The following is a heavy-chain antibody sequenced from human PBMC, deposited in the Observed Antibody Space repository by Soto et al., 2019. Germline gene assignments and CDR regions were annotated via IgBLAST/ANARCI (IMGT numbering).Heavy chain of an antibody. V-gene: IGHV1-8*01. CDR1: GYTFTSYY. D-gene: IGHD3-10*01. J-gene: IGHJ4*02. Sequence: GPSVKVSCRASGYTFTSYYVNWVRQAPGQGRVWMGWMRPIGGYIGYSQNFQGRVTMTRDITLNRAYMELNSLKSEETAVYYCARDITAGVDYWGQGTLVTVSS. CDR2: MRPIGGYI. CDR3: ARDITAGVDY.